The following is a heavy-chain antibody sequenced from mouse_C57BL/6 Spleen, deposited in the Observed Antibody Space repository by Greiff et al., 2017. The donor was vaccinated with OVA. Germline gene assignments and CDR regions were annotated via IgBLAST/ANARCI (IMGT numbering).Heavy chain of an antibody. CDR2: LYPGDGDT. D-gene: IGHD1-1*01. CDR1: GYAFSSSW. J-gene: IGHJ2*01. Sequence: QVQLQQSGPELVKPGASVKISCKASGYAFSSSWMNWVKQRPGKGLEWIGRLYPGDGDTNYNGKFKGKATLTADKSSSTAYMQLSSLTSEDSAVYFCARAGITTVVATDFDYWGQGTTLTVSS. CDR3: ARAGITTVVATDFDY. V-gene: IGHV1-82*01.